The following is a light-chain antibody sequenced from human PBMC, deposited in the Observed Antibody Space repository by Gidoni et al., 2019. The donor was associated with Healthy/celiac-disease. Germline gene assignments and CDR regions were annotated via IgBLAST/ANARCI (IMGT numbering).Light chain of an antibody. CDR1: QRVSSSY. CDR2: GAS. Sequence: DIVLTQSPGTPSLAPGERATLSCRASQRVSSSYLAWYQQKPGQAPRLLIYGASSRATGIPDRFSGSGSGTDFTLTISRLEPEDFAVYYCQQYGSSGLTFGGGTKVEIK. CDR3: QQYGSSGLT. V-gene: IGKV3-20*01. J-gene: IGKJ4*01.